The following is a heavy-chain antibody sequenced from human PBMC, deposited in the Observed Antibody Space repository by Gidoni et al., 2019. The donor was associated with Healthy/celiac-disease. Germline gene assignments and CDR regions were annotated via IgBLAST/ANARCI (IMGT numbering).Heavy chain of an antibody. V-gene: IGHV3-30*01. Sequence: QVQLVESGGGVVQPGRSLRLSCAASGFTSSSYAMHWVRQAPGKGLEWVAVISYDGSNKYYADSVKGRFTISRDNSKNTLYLQMNSLGAEDTAVYYCARVEWELRGFFDYWGQGTLVTVSS. D-gene: IGHD1-26*01. CDR3: ARVEWELRGFFDY. CDR2: ISYDGSNK. J-gene: IGHJ4*02. CDR1: GFTSSSYA.